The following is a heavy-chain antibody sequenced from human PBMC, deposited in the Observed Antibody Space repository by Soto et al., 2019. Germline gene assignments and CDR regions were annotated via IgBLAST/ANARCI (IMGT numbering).Heavy chain of an antibody. V-gene: IGHV4-39*01. CDR2: FFYSGAT. D-gene: IGHD3-10*02. CDR1: DGSISRRNYY. CDR3: ATHLFDGGVTHNSFDS. J-gene: IGHJ5*01. Sequence: QLQLQEAGPGLVKPSETQTLNCYVSDGSISRRNYYWGWIRQSPGQGLEGMGSFFYSGATYYNPYLQLRVTIFVDMPKSQDALQQSSVTAADSDVYSCATHLFDGGVTHNSFDSWRQRYLVNVSS.